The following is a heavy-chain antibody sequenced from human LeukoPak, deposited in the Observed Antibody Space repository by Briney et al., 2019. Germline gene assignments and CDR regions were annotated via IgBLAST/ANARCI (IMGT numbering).Heavy chain of an antibody. J-gene: IGHJ4*02. CDR1: GFTVSGTH. CDR2: MYTGGTT. CDR3: AKDEATSGGGLAS. Sequence: GGSLRLSCAASGFTVSGTHMSWVRQAPGKGLEWVSAMYTGGTTYYADSVKGRFTISRDNSRNTLFLHTSSLRADDTAVYYCAKDEATSGGGLASWGQGTLVTVSS. D-gene: IGHD3-16*01. V-gene: IGHV3-53*01.